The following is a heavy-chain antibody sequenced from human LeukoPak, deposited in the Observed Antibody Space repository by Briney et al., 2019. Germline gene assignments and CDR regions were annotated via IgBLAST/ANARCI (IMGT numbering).Heavy chain of an antibody. V-gene: IGHV1-18*01. Sequence: GASVKVSCKASGDTFSNHPINWVRQAPGQGLEWLGWISAYNGNTNYAQKLQGRVTMTTDTSTSTAYMELRSLRSDDTAVYYCARVAYYDFWSGYWGYFDYWGQGTLVTVSS. CDR3: ARVAYYDFWSGYWGYFDY. CDR2: ISAYNGNT. J-gene: IGHJ4*02. D-gene: IGHD3-3*01. CDR1: GDTFSNHP.